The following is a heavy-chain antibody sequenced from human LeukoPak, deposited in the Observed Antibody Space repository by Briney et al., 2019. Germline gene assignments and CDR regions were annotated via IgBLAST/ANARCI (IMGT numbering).Heavy chain of an antibody. CDR1: GGSFSGYY. J-gene: IGHJ4*02. Sequence: SETLSHTCAVYGGSFSGYYWSWVRQPPGKGLEWIGEINHSGSTNYNPSLTSRVTISVDTSKNQFSLKLSSVTAADTAVYYCARGSGWYVYGGKGTLVTIS. V-gene: IGHV4-34*01. CDR3: ARGSGWYVY. CDR2: INHSGST. D-gene: IGHD6-19*01.